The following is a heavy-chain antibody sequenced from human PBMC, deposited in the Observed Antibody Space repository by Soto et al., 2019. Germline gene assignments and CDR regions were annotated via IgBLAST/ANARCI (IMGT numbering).Heavy chain of an antibody. J-gene: IGHJ6*03. CDR1: GGTFSSYT. CDR3: AAGLRFLEWPKYYYYYMDV. D-gene: IGHD3-3*01. CDR2: IIPILGIA. Sequence: GASVKVSCKASGGTFSSYTISWVRQAPGQGLEWMGRIIPILGIANYAQKFQGRVTITADKSTSTAYMELSSLRSEDTAVYYCAAGLRFLEWPKYYYYYMDVWGKGTTVTVSS. V-gene: IGHV1-69*02.